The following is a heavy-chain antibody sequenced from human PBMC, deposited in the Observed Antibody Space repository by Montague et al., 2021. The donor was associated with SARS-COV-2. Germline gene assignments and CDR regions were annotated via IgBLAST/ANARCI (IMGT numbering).Heavy chain of an antibody. V-gene: IGHV4-39*01. J-gene: IGHJ4*02. D-gene: IGHD4-23*01. Sequence: SETLSLTCTVSGGSVSSRSHYWGWIRQPPGKGLEWIGSIYYSGSTHYNPSLKSRVTISVDTSKNQFSLKLSSVTAADTAVYYCARRGDYGGPRFDYWGQGTLASVSS. CDR1: GGSVSSRSHY. CDR3: ARRGDYGGPRFDY. CDR2: IYYSGST.